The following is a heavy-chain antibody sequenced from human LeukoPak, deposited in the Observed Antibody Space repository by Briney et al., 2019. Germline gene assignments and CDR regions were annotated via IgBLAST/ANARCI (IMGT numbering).Heavy chain of an antibody. CDR1: GGTFSSYA. J-gene: IGHJ4*02. CDR3: PYLSSWYIFDY. CDR2: IIPILGIA. D-gene: IGHD6-13*01. Sequence: SVKVSCKASGGTFSSYAISWVRQAPGQGLEWMGRIIPILGIANYAQKFQGRVTITADKSTSTAYMELSSLRSEDTAVYYCPYLSSWYIFDYWGQGTLVTVSS. V-gene: IGHV1-69*04.